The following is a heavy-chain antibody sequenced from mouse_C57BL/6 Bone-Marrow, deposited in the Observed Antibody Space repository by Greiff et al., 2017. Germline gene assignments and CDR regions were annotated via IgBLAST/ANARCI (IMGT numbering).Heavy chain of an antibody. CDR1: GFNIKDYY. Sequence: EVQVVESGAELVKPGASVKLSCTASGFNIKDYYMHWVKQRSEQGLEWIGRIDPDDGETKYAPKFQGKATITADTSSNTAYLQLSSLTSEDTAVYYCARLRYPPYAMDYWGQGTSVTVSS. J-gene: IGHJ4*01. D-gene: IGHD1-1*01. CDR3: ARLRYPPYAMDY. V-gene: IGHV14-2*01. CDR2: IDPDDGET.